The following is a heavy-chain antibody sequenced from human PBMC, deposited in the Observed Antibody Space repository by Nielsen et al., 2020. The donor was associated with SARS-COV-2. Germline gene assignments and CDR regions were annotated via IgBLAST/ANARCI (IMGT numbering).Heavy chain of an antibody. D-gene: IGHD3-22*01. CDR2: MYYTGST. Sequence: RQAPGKGLEWIGSMYYTGSTSYYNPSLKSRVTMSVDTSKNQFSLKLTSVTAADTAVYYCARVERVTMIVVVMQGYFQHWGQGTLVTVSS. V-gene: IGHV4-39*07. J-gene: IGHJ1*01. CDR3: ARVERVTMIVVVMQGYFQH.